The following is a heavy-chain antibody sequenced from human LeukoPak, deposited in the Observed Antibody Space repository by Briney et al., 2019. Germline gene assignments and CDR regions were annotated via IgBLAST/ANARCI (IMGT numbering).Heavy chain of an antibody. CDR3: ARDHDSSGYFFDY. V-gene: IGHV3-23*01. CDR2: ISGSGGSS. J-gene: IGHJ4*02. D-gene: IGHD3-22*01. CDR1: GFTFTNYA. Sequence: GGSLRLSCAASGFTFTNYAMTWVRQVPGKGLEWVSHISGSGGSSYHVDSVKGRFTISRDNSKNTLYLQMNSLRAEDTAVYYCARDHDSSGYFFDYWGQGTLVTVSS.